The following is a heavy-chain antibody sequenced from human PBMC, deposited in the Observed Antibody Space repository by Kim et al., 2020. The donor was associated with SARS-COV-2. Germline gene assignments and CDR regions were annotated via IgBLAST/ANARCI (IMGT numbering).Heavy chain of an antibody. V-gene: IGHV4-31*03. CDR2: IYYSGST. CDR3: ARDAGVPAATSQSWFDP. Sequence: SETLSLTCTVSGGSISSGGYYWSWIRQHPGKGLEWIGYIYYSGSTYYNPSLKSRVTISVDTSKNQFSLKLSSVTAADTAMYYCARDAGVPAATSQSWFDPWGQGTLVTVSS. J-gene: IGHJ5*02. D-gene: IGHD2-2*01. CDR1: GGSISSGGYY.